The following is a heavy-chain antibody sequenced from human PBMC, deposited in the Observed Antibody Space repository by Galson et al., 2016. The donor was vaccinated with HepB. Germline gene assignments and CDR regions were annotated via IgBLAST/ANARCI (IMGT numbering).Heavy chain of an antibody. CDR1: GYSFTTYW. D-gene: IGHD6-13*01. Sequence: QSGAEVKKPGESLKISCKGSGYSFTTYWIGWVRQMPGKGLEWMGMIYPGDSDTRYSPSFQGQVTISADQSINTAYLQWSSRKASDTAMYYCARTVSIAAAGGADYWGQGTLVTVSS. V-gene: IGHV5-51*01. CDR2: IYPGDSDT. CDR3: ARTVSIAAAGGADY. J-gene: IGHJ4*02.